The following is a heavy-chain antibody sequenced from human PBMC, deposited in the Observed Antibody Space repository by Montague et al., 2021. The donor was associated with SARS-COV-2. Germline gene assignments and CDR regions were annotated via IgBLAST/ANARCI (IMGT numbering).Heavy chain of an antibody. J-gene: IGHJ5*02. Sequence: SETLSLTCNVSGGSIRNYYWSWIRQPAGKGLEWIGSIYYSGSTYHNPSLKSRVAISVDTSKNQFSLILRSMTAADTAVFYCAREGFSSGYYETWGQGTLVTVSS. CDR1: GGSIRNYY. D-gene: IGHD3-22*01. CDR3: AREGFSSGYYET. V-gene: IGHV4-59*05. CDR2: IYYSGST.